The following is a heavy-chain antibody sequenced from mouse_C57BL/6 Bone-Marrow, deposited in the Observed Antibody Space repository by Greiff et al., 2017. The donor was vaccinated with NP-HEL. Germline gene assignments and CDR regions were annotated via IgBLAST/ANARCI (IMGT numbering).Heavy chain of an antibody. Sequence: QVQLQQSGAELARPGASVKLSCTASGYTFTSYGISWVQQRTGQGLEWIGVIYPRSGNTYYTETFKGKATLTADKSSSTAYLELSSLTSEDSAVYFCARRETVVGFDYWGQGTTLTVSS. V-gene: IGHV1-81*01. CDR1: GYTFTSYG. CDR3: ARRETVVGFDY. CDR2: IYPRSGNT. D-gene: IGHD1-1*01. J-gene: IGHJ2*01.